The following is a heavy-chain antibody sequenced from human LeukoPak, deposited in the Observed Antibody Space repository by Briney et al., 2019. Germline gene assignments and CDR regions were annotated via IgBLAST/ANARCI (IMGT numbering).Heavy chain of an antibody. CDR2: MNPNSGNT. V-gene: IGHV1-8*02. D-gene: IGHD6-19*01. CDR1: GYTFTGYY. Sequence: ASVKVSCKASGYTFTGYYMHRVRQAPGQGLEWMGWMNPNSGNTGYAQKFQGRVTMTRNTSISTAYMELGSLRSEDTAVYYCARGLRGIAVTIAYWGQGTLVTVSS. CDR3: ARGLRGIAVTIAY. J-gene: IGHJ4*02.